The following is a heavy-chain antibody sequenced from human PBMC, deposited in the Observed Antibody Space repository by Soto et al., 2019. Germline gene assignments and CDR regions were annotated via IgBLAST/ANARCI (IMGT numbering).Heavy chain of an antibody. D-gene: IGHD2-15*01. V-gene: IGHV3-23*01. J-gene: IGHJ3*02. Sequence: GGSLRLSCAASGFTFSSYAMSWVRQAPGKGLEWVSAISGSGGSTYYADSVKGRFTISRDNSKNTLYLQMNSLRAEDTAVYYCAKDYFRLRVVAATPRAFDIWGQGTMVTVSS. CDR1: GFTFSSYA. CDR2: ISGSGGST. CDR3: AKDYFRLRVVAATPRAFDI.